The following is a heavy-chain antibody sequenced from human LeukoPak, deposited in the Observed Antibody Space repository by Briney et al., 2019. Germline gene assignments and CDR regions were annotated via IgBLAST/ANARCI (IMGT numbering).Heavy chain of an antibody. D-gene: IGHD1-26*01. J-gene: IGHJ4*02. V-gene: IGHV3-23*01. Sequence: GGSLRLSCAASGFTFSNYAMSWVRQPPGKGLEWVSGISRIVGSTYYADSVKGRFTISSDNSKNTLYLQMNSLTAEDTAVYYCAKDTGSYLNYFDHWGQGTLVTVSS. CDR2: ISRIVGST. CDR1: GFTFSNYA. CDR3: AKDTGSYLNYFDH.